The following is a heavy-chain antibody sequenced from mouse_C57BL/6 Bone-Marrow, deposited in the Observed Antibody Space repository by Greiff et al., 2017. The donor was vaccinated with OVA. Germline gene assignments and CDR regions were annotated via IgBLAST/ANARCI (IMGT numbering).Heavy chain of an antibody. V-gene: IGHV1-82*01. CDR3: AKRGGNPFDY. CDR1: GYAFSSSW. Sequence: QVQLKESGPELVKPGASVKISCKASGYAFSSSWMNWVKQRPGKGLVWIGRIYPGDGDTNYNGKFKGKATLTADKSSSTAYMQLSSLTSEDSAVYFCAKRGGNPFDYWGQGTTLTVSS. J-gene: IGHJ2*01. D-gene: IGHD2-1*01. CDR2: IYPGDGDT.